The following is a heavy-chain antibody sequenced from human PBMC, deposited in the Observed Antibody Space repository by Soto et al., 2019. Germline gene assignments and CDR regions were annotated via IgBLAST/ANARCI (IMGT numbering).Heavy chain of an antibody. CDR1: GFTFSSYG. CDR2: ISYDGSNK. Sequence: GGSLRLSCAASGFTFSSYGMHWVRQAPGKGLEWVAVISYDGSNKYYADSVKGRFTISRDNSKNTLYLQMNSLRAEDTAVYYCAKNWGSYRPLYGMDVWGQGTTVTVS. J-gene: IGHJ6*02. D-gene: IGHD3-16*02. V-gene: IGHV3-30*18. CDR3: AKNWGSYRPLYGMDV.